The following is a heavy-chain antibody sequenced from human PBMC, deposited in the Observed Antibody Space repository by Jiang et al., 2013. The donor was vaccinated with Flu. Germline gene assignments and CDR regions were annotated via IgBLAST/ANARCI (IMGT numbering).Heavy chain of an antibody. Sequence: LLKPSETLSLTCTVSGGSISSYYWSWIRQPAGKGLEWIGRIYTSGSTNYNPSLKSRVTMSVDTSKNQFSLKLSSVTAADTAVYYCARVLSGPTFRDYYMDVWGKGTTVTVSS. CDR3: ARVLSGPTFRDYYMDV. J-gene: IGHJ6*03. CDR1: GGSISSYY. D-gene: IGHD3-16*01. V-gene: IGHV4-4*07. CDR2: IYTSGST.